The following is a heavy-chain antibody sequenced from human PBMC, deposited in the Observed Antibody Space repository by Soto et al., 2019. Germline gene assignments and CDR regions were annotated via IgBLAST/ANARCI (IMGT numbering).Heavy chain of an antibody. CDR1: GGTFSSYA. Sequence: QVQLVQSGAEVKKPGSSVKVSCKASGGTFSSYAISWVRQAPGQGLEWMGGIIPNFGTANYAQKFQGRVTITADESTSTAYMELSSLRSEDTAVYYCARAETYYDFWSGYYLDHYGMDVWGQGTTVTVSS. V-gene: IGHV1-69*01. CDR2: IIPNFGTA. CDR3: ARAETYYDFWSGYYLDHYGMDV. J-gene: IGHJ6*02. D-gene: IGHD3-3*01.